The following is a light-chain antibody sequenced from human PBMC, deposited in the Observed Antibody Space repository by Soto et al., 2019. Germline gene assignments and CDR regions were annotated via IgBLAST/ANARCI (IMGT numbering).Light chain of an antibody. V-gene: IGKV3-11*01. Sequence: DIVLTQSPATLSLSPGERATLSCRASQSVSSYLAWYQQKPGQAPRLLIYDTSNRATGVPARFSGSGSGTDFTLTISSLEPEDFAVYYCQHRSGWPLTFGGGTQVEIK. CDR3: QHRSGWPLT. CDR2: DTS. J-gene: IGKJ4*01. CDR1: QSVSSY.